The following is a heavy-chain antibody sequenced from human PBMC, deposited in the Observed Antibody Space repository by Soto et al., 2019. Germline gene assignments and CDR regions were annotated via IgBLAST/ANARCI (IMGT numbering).Heavy chain of an antibody. CDR2: ISAYNGNT. V-gene: IGHV1-18*04. D-gene: IGHD6-19*01. J-gene: IGHJ4*02. CDR3: ARVSSVAGFFYYFDY. CDR1: GYTFTSYG. Sequence: ASVKVSCKASGYTFTSYGICWVREAPGQGLEWMGWISAYNGNTNYAQKLQGRVTMTTDTSTSTAYMELRSLRSDDTAVYYRARVSSVAGFFYYFDYWGQGTLVTVSS.